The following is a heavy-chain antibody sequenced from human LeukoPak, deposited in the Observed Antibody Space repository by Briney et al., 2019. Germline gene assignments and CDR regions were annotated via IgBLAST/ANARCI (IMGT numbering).Heavy chain of an antibody. D-gene: IGHD2-21*02. V-gene: IGHV1-46*01. J-gene: IGHJ3*02. Sequence: GASVKVSCKASGYTFTSYYMHWVRQAPRQGLEWMGIINPSGGSTSYAQKFQGRVTMTRDMSTSTVYMELSSLRSEDTAVYYCAREGSTYGAYCGGDCYSNAFDIWGQGTMVTVSS. CDR3: AREGSTYGAYCGGDCYSNAFDI. CDR1: GYTFTSYY. CDR2: INPSGGST.